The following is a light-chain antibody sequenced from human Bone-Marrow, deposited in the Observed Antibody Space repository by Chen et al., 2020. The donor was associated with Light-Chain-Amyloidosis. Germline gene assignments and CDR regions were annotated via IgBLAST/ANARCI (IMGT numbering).Light chain of an antibody. CDR2: AVT. Sequence: QSALTQPASVSGSPGQSITISCTGTRIDVGAYNYVSLYQQHPGKAPKFMIYAVTNRPSGVSERFSGSKSGNTASLTISGLQAEDEADYYCSSYRSSSTWVFGGGTKLTVL. CDR3: SSYRSSSTWV. V-gene: IGLV2-14*01. CDR1: RIDVGAYNY. J-gene: IGLJ3*02.